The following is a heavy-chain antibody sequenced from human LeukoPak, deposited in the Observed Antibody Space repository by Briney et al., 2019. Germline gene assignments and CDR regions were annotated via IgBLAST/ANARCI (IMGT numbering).Heavy chain of an antibody. Sequence: SETLSLTCTVSGGSISSSSYYWGWIRQPPGKGLEWIGSIYYSGSTYYNPSLKSRVTISVDTSKNQFSLKLSSVTAADTAVYYCARDSGGGYGYLGPYFDLWGRGTLVTVSS. V-gene: IGHV4-39*07. D-gene: IGHD5-12*01. CDR3: ARDSGGGYGYLGPYFDL. CDR2: IYYSGST. J-gene: IGHJ2*01. CDR1: GGSISSSSYY.